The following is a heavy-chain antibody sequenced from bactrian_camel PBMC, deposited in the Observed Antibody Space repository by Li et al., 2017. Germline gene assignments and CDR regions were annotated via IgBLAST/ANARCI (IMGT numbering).Heavy chain of an antibody. D-gene: IGHD3*01. CDR2: ISGGSEST. V-gene: IGHV3S53*01. CDR3: AKSADGVWFWVLNY. CDR1: GSIGGNRW. J-gene: IGHJ4*01. Sequence: HVQLVESGGGSAQAGGSLRVSCVGSGSIGGNRWMGWFRQAPGKEREPVAAISGGSESTQYADSVKGRFTISRDNAKNTVSLQLNSLKTEDMAMYHCAKSADGVWFWVLNYWGQGTQVTVS.